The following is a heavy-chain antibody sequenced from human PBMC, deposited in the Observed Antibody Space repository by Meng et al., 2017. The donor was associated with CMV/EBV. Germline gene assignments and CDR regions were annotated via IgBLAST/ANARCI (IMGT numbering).Heavy chain of an antibody. CDR3: ARVRDETYYDFWSGSINWFDP. J-gene: IGHJ5*02. V-gene: IGHV3-7*01. CDR2: IKQDGSEK. Sequence: GESLKISCAASGFTFSSYWMSWVRQAPGKGLEWVANIKQDGSEKYYVDSVKGRFTISRDNAKNSLYLQMNSLRAEDTAVYYCARVRDETYYDFWSGSINWFDPWGQGTLVTVSS. D-gene: IGHD3-3*01. CDR1: GFTFSSYW.